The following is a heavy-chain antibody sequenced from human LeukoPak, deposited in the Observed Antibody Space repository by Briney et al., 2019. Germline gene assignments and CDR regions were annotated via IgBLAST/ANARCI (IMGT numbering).Heavy chain of an antibody. CDR3: AREGQQPRGVRWFDP. Sequence: PGGSLRLSCAASGFTLNSYWMHWVRQAPGKGLVWVSRINSDGSSTSYADSVKGRFTISRDNAKNTLYLQMNSLRAEDTAVHYCAREGQQPRGVRWFDPWGQGTLVTVSS. V-gene: IGHV3-74*01. D-gene: IGHD3-10*01. J-gene: IGHJ5*02. CDR2: INSDGSST. CDR1: GFTLNSYW.